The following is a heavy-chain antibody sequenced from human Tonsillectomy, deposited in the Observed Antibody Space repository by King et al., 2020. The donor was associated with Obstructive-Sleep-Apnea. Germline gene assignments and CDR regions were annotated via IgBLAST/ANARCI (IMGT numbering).Heavy chain of an antibody. J-gene: IGHJ4*02. CDR1: GGSISSYY. CDR2: ISYSGST. CDR3: ARGRDLYYDSSGIDY. Sequence: QLQESGPRLVKPSETLSLICTVSGGSISSYYWSWIRQPPGKGLEGIGYISYSGSTNYNPSLKRRVTISVDTSKNQFSLKLSSVTAADTAVYYCARGRDLYYDSSGIDYWGQGTLVTVSS. D-gene: IGHD3-22*01. V-gene: IGHV4-59*13.